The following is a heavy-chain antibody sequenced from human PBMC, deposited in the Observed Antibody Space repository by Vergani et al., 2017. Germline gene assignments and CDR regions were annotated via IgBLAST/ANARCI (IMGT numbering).Heavy chain of an antibody. D-gene: IGHD5-24*01. CDR2: LTASGSGI. V-gene: IGHV3-23*01. CDR3: AKSGWLQHFGAHYFDS. CDR1: GFAFSRYA. J-gene: IGHJ6*03. Sequence: EVQLLESGGRLVQPGGSLRLSCVASGFAFSRYAMSWVRQAPGKGLEWVSGLTASGSGISYADSVRGRFTISRDNSKNTLFLQMDSLRAEDTAVYYCAKSGWLQHFGAHYFDSWGKGTTVTVSS.